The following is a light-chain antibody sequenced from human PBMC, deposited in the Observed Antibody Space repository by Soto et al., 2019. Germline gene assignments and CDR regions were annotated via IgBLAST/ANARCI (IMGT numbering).Light chain of an antibody. V-gene: IGKV3-15*01. CDR3: QQYNNWPGT. J-gene: IGKJ1*01. Sequence: EIVMTQSPATLSVSPGERATLSCRASQSVSGNLAWYQQRPGQAPRLLIYGASTRATGIPARVSGSGSGTEFTLTISSPQSEDFAVYYCQQYNNWPGTFGRGTKVDIK. CDR1: QSVSGN. CDR2: GAS.